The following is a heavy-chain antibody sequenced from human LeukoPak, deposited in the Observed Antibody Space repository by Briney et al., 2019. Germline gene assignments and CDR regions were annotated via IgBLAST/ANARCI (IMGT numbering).Heavy chain of an antibody. V-gene: IGHV3-23*01. D-gene: IGHD6-13*01. CDR2: IGGSVGSM. CDR3: AKRGNSWDLFDY. J-gene: IGHJ4*02. Sequence: GGSLRLSCAASGFTFSNAYMSWVRQAPGKGLEWVSNIGGSVGSMFYAASVKGRFAISRDNSKKTLFLQMNNLRVEDTAVYYCAKRGNSWDLFDYWGQGTLVTVSS. CDR1: GFTFSNAY.